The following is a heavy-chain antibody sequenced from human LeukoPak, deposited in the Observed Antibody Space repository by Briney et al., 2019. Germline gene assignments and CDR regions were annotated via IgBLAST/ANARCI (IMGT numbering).Heavy chain of an antibody. V-gene: IGHV5-51*01. Sequence: GESLKISCKGSGYSFTSYWIGWVRQMPGKGLEWMGIIYPGDSDTRYSPSFQGQVTISADKSISTAYLQWSSLKASDTAMYYCARRQRVPSRDRYCSSTSCRGFDYWGQGTLVTVSS. CDR2: IYPGDSDT. D-gene: IGHD2-2*01. J-gene: IGHJ4*02. CDR3: ARRQRVPSRDRYCSSTSCRGFDY. CDR1: GYSFTSYW.